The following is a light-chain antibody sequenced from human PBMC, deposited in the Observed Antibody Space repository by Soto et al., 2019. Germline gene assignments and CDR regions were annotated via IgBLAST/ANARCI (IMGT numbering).Light chain of an antibody. V-gene: IGKV3-20*01. J-gene: IGKJ5*01. CDR3: QQYGSSPIS. CDR2: GAS. Sequence: EIVLTQSPGTLALSPGERATLSCRASQSVSSSYLAWYQQKPGQAPRLLIYGASSRATGIPDRFSGSGSGTDFILIISRLEPEDFAVYYCQQYGSSPISFGQGTRLEIK. CDR1: QSVSSSY.